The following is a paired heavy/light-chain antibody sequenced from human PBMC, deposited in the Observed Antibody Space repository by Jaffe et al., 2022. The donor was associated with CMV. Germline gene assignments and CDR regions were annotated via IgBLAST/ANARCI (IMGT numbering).Light chain of an antibody. J-gene: IGKJ4*01. CDR2: AAS. Sequence: IQLTQSPSSLSASVGDRVTITCRASQGISSYLAWYQQKPGKAPKLLIYAASTLQSGVPSRFSGSGSGTDFTLTISSLQPEDFATYYCQQLNSYPRTFGGGTKVEIK. CDR1: QGISSY. V-gene: IGKV1-9*01. CDR3: QQLNSYPRT.
Heavy chain of an antibody. CDR1: GFTFSSYS. V-gene: IGHV3-21*01. J-gene: IGHJ5*02. Sequence: EVQLVESGGGLVKPGGSLRLSCAASGFTFSSYSMNWVRQAPGKGLEWVSSISSSSSYIYYADSVKGRFTISRDNAKNSLYLQMNSLRAEDTAVYYCARSLKGPRGTNEGPRGWFDPWGQGTLVTVSS. CDR3: ARSLKGPRGTNEGPRGWFDP. CDR2: ISSSSSYI. D-gene: IGHD2-2*01.